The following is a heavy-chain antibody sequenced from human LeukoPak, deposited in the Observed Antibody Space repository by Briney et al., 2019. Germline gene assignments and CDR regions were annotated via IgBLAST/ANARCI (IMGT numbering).Heavy chain of an antibody. Sequence: GGSLTLSCTASGFTFSSYDMHWVRQAPDTGMERVGDISYDGSNKYYADSAKGRFTTSRDNTKNTLYLQMHSPRAEDSAVYYCTREHLVVVVAATRCMVDWCQEGTVAVAS. V-gene: IGHV3-30-3*01. D-gene: IGHD2-15*01. CDR2: ISYDGSNK. J-gene: IGHJ6*02. CDR3: TREHLVVVVAATRCMVD. CDR1: GFTFSSYD.